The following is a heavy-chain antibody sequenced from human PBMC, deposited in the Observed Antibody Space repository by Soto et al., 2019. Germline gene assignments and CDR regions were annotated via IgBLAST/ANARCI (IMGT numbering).Heavy chain of an antibody. CDR3: ARDPQYTDTSGYYVSSGNFDY. CDR1: GGSSIGGGCC. Sequence: PSEPQCVTWTVAGGSSIGGGCCWNWNSKHPGKGLEWIGYSYYSGNTYYNPSLKSRVTISVDTSKNQFSLRLSSVTAADTAVYYCARDPQYTDTSGYYVSSGNFDYWGQGILVTVS. D-gene: IGHD3-22*01. V-gene: IGHV4-31*02. CDR2: SYYSGNT. J-gene: IGHJ4*02.